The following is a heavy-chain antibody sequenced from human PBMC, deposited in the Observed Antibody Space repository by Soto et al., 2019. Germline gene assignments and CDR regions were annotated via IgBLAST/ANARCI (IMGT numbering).Heavy chain of an antibody. J-gene: IGHJ4*02. CDR2: IYYSGST. Sequence: SETLSLTCSVSGGSISSVSYYWGWIRQPPGKGLEWIGYIYYSGSTYYNPSLKSRVTISVDTSKNQFSLKLSSVTAADTAVYYCARVWPTSNGYFDYWGQGTLVTVSS. D-gene: IGHD2-8*01. V-gene: IGHV4-31*03. CDR1: GGSISSVSYY. CDR3: ARVWPTSNGYFDY.